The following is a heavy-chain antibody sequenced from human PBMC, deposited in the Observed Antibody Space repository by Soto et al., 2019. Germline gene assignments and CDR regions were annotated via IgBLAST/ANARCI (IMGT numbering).Heavy chain of an antibody. Sequence: GESLKISCKATGYSFTNYWIGWVRQMPGKGLEWMGTIYPGDSDTRYGPAFEGQVTISADKSITTAYLQWSSLKASDTAVYFCARRSRYCTSKICLAHYYYTLDVWGQGTTVTVSS. CDR2: IYPGDSDT. CDR3: ARRSRYCTSKICLAHYYYTLDV. D-gene: IGHD2-2*01. CDR1: GYSFTNYW. V-gene: IGHV5-51*01. J-gene: IGHJ6*02.